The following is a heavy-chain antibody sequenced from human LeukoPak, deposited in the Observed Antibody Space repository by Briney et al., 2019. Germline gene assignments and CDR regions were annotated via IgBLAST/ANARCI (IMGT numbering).Heavy chain of an antibody. D-gene: IGHD3-3*01. J-gene: IGHJ4*02. CDR3: ARHPFWSGYPYYFDF. V-gene: IGHV4-34*01. Sequence: SETLSLTCAVYGGSFSGYYWSWIRQPPGKGLEWIGEINHSGSTNYNPSLKSRATVSVDTSKNQFSLKLSSVTAADTAVYYCARHPFWSGYPYYFDFWGQGTLVTVSS. CDR2: INHSGST. CDR1: GGSFSGYY.